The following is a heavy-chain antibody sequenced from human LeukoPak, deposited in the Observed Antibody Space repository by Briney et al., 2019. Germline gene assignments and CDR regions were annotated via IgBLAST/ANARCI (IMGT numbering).Heavy chain of an antibody. J-gene: IGHJ6*02. CDR1: GFTFSSYG. D-gene: IGHD2-8*01. V-gene: IGHV3-33*06. Sequence: AGGSLRLSCAASGFTFSSYGMHWVRQAPGKGLEWVAVIWYDGSNKYYADSVKGRFTISRDNSKNTLYLQMNTLSAEDTAIYYCAKRLTETNYNGMDVWGQGTTVTVSS. CDR3: AKRLTETNYNGMDV. CDR2: IWYDGSNK.